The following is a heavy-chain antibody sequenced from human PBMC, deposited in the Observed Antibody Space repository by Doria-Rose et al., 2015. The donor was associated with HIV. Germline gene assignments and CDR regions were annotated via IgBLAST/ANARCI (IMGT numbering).Heavy chain of an antibody. D-gene: IGHD6-6*01. Sequence: QAPGKGLEWVAVISSDGSDKYYADSVKGRFIISRDNSNNTLYLQTNSLRAEDTALYYCARDRPTYSSSPLDFWGQGTLVTVSS. V-gene: IGHV3-30*03. CDR2: ISSDGSDK. CDR3: ARDRPTYSSSPLDF. J-gene: IGHJ4*02.